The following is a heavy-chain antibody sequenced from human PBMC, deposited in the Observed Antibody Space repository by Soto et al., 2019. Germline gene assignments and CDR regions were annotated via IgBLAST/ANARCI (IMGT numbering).Heavy chain of an antibody. CDR3: AKDYYDSGGYFAFDI. CDR2: ISGSGSST. J-gene: IGHJ3*02. V-gene: IGHV3-23*01. Sequence: GGSLRLSCAASGFRFSIYAMSWVRQAPGKGLEWVSYISGSGSSTYYSDSVKGRFTISRDNSRNTLYLHMNSLRVEDTAIYYCAKDYYDSGGYFAFDIWGQGTMVTVSS. CDR1: GFRFSIYA. D-gene: IGHD3-22*01.